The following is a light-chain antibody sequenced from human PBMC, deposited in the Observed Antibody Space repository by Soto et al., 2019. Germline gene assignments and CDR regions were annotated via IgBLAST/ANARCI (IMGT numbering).Light chain of an antibody. CDR3: QQYGGSGT. V-gene: IGKV3-20*01. J-gene: IGKJ5*01. CDR2: GAS. CDR1: QSVSSSY. Sequence: EIVLTQSTGTLSLSPGERATLSCRASQSVSSSYLAWYQQKPGQAPRLLIYGASNRATGIPDRFSGSGSGTDFTLTISRLEPEDFAVYYCQQYGGSGTFGQGTRLDIK.